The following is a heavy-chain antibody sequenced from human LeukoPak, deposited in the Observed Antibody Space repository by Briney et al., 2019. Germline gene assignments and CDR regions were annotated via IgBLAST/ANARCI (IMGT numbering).Heavy chain of an antibody. CDR2: IKSKTDGGTT. J-gene: IGHJ3*02. CDR1: GFTFSNAW. D-gene: IGHD6-13*01. V-gene: IGHV3-15*01. Sequence: GGSLRLSCAASGFTFSNAWMSWVRQAPGKGLEWVGRIKSKTDGGTTDYAAPVKGRFTISRDDSKNTLYLQMNSLKTEDTAVYYCARAGVYGLDAFDIWGQGTMVTVSS. CDR3: ARAGVYGLDAFDI.